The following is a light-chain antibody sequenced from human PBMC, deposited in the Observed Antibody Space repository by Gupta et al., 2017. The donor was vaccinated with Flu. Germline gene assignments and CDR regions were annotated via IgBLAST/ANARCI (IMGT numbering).Light chain of an antibody. CDR3: QSYDRDLSAWV. CDR1: SSNIGAGYA. Sequence: SSNIGAGYAVHWYQQLPGTGPKLLIIDSSHWPSGVPDRFSDSKSGTSASLAITGLQAEDEADYYCQSYDRDLSAWVFGGGTKLTVL. V-gene: IGLV1-40*01. J-gene: IGLJ3*02. CDR2: DSS.